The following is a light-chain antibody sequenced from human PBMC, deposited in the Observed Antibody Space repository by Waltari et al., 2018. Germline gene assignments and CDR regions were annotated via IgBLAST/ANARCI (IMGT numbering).Light chain of an antibody. CDR3: ASWDDSLNGHWV. V-gene: IGLV1-44*01. J-gene: IGLJ3*02. CDR1: ASNIGGNL. Sequence: QSALTQPPSASGTPGQRVTLPCSGSASNIGGNLVNWYQQPPGKAPKLLIYRSDQRPSGVPDRFSGSKTGSSASLAISGLQSEDEGDYFCASWDDSLNGHWVFGGGTKVTVL. CDR2: RSD.